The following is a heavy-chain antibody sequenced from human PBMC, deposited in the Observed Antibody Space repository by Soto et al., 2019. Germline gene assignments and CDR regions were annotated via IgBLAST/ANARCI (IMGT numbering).Heavy chain of an antibody. CDR2: IDYNEINQ. CDR3: ARDFCPVSACYDL. D-gene: IGHD2-15*01. Sequence: HPGESLRLSCVASGFTFSNYDMHWVRQAQGTGLEWVAGIDYNEINQYYINPVKGPLTISRDPSKKTLYLQTNSPRADDTSLYYCARDFCPVSACYDLWGQGVLVTVSS. J-gene: IGHJ4*02. V-gene: IGHV3-33*01. CDR1: GFTFSNYD.